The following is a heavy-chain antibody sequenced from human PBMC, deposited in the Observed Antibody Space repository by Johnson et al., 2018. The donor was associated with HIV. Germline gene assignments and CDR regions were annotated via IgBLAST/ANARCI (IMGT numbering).Heavy chain of an antibody. Sequence: QVQLVESGGGVVQPGRSLRLSCAVSGFTFSYYGMHWVRQAPGKGLEWVTFIRFNGSHKYYADSVKGRFTISRDSSKNTLFLQMNSLRVEDTAIYYCAGRSSAWYEDAFDIWGQGTMVTVSS. CDR2: IRFNGSHK. CDR3: AGRSSAWYEDAFDI. D-gene: IGHD6-19*01. CDR1: GFTFSYYG. V-gene: IGHV3-33*08. J-gene: IGHJ3*02.